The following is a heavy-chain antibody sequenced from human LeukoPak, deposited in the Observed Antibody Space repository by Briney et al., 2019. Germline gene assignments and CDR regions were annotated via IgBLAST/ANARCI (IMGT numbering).Heavy chain of an antibody. Sequence: PGGSLRLSCAASGFTFSSYEMNWVRQAPGKGLEWVSYISTSGSIIYYADSVKGRFTISRDDAMSSLCLQMNSLRAEDTAIYYCVRECRDFGDGFDYWGQGTLVTVSS. J-gene: IGHJ4*02. V-gene: IGHV3-48*03. CDR1: GFTFSSYE. CDR2: ISTSGSII. CDR3: VRECRDFGDGFDY. D-gene: IGHD4-17*01.